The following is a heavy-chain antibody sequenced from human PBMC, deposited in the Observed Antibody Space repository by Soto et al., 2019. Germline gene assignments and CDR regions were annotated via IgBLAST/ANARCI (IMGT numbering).Heavy chain of an antibody. J-gene: IGHJ4*02. CDR1: GDSVSSNSAA. D-gene: IGHD3-10*01. Sequence: SQTLSLTCAISGDSVSSNSAAWNWIRQSPSRGLEWLGRTYYRSKWYNDYAVSVKSRITINPDTSKNQFYLQLNSVTPEDTAVYYCASTEQTVAGETPSYYFDYWGQGTLVTVSS. CDR3: ASTEQTVAGETPSYYFDY. CDR2: TYYRSKWYN. V-gene: IGHV6-1*01.